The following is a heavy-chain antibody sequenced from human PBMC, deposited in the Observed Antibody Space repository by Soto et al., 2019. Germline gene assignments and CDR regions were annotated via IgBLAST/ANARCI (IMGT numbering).Heavy chain of an antibody. CDR3: ARRECSGGTCSFDH. J-gene: IGHJ5*02. D-gene: IGHD2-15*01. Sequence: PSETLCLTCSVSGDSISSSNYYRAWIRQPPGKGLEWIGSIHYTGSTYYNPSLKSRVTISVDTPKNQFSLKLTSVSAADTAVYFCARRECSGGTCSFDHWGQGTLVTVSS. V-gene: IGHV4-39*01. CDR2: IHYTGST. CDR1: GDSISSSNYY.